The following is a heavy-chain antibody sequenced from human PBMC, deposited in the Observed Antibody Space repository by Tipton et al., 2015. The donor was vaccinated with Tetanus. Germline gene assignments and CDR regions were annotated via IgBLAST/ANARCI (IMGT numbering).Heavy chain of an antibody. J-gene: IGHJ4*02. CDR1: GGSINNYY. V-gene: IGHV4-59*08. Sequence: LRLSCTVSGGSINNYYWSWIRQPPGKGLEWIGYISYSGSTNSNPSLKSRVTISVDASKNQFSLELTSVTAADTAVYYCARHAGAGASIWGTDYWGQGPLVTVSS. CDR3: ARHAGAGASIWGTDY. D-gene: IGHD1-26*01. CDR2: ISYSGST.